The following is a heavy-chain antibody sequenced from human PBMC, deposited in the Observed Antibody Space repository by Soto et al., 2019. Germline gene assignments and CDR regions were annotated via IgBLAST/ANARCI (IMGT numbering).Heavy chain of an antibody. D-gene: IGHD4-17*01. CDR3: ARDPSLGSVTTLYHYYMDV. J-gene: IGHJ6*03. V-gene: IGHV3-30*03. CDR2: ISYDGSNK. Sequence: GGSLRLSCAASGFTFSSYGMHWVRQAPGKGLEWVAVISYDGSNKYYADSVKGRFTISRDNSKNTLYLQMNSLRAEDTAVYYCARDPSLGSVTTLYHYYMDVWGKGTPVTVSS. CDR1: GFTFSSYG.